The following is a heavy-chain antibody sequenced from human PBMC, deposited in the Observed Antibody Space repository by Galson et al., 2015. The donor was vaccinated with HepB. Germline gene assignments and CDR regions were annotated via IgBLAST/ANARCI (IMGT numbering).Heavy chain of an antibody. D-gene: IGHD6-6*01. V-gene: IGHV3-20*01. CDR1: GFTFDDYG. CDR2: INWNGGST. CDR3: ARWSYSSSSSPWYFDL. Sequence: SLRLSCAASGFTFDDYGMSWVRHAPGKGLEWVSGINWNGGSTGYADSVKGRFTISRDNAKNSLCPQMNSLRVEDTAFYQCARWSYSSSSSPWYFDLWGRGTLVTVPS. J-gene: IGHJ2*01.